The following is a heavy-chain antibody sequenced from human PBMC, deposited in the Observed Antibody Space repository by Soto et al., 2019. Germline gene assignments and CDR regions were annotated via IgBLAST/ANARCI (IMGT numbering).Heavy chain of an antibody. V-gene: IGHV1-18*01. J-gene: IGHJ4*02. CDR3: ARVVPAATFDY. CDR2: ISAYNGNT. Sequence: FTSYGISWVRQAPGQGLEWMGWISAYNGNTNYAQKLQGRVTMTTDTSTSTAYMELRSLRSDDTAVYYCARVVPAATFDYWGQGTLVTVSS. D-gene: IGHD2-2*01. CDR1: FTSYG.